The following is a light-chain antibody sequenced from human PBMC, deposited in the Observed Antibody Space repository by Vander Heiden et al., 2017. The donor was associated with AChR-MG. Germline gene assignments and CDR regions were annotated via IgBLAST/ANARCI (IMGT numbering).Light chain of an antibody. CDR2: EAS. Sequence: IQLPQSPCTLSPHVGYRFTITCRPSQSSSGWLSGYQQKPGKDAKILIYEASSLETGVPSRFSGSGSGTEYTITISSLQPDDCATYYCLQYYSYSPAFGQGTKLQIK. CDR1: QSSSGW. CDR3: LQYYSYSPA. V-gene: IGKV1-5*03. J-gene: IGKJ2*01.